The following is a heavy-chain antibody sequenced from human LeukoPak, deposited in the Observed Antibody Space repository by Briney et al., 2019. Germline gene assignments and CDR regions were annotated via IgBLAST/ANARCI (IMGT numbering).Heavy chain of an antibody. V-gene: IGHV4-4*07. D-gene: IGHD3-9*01. CDR3: ARGDVLRYFDWLLAGAFDI. CDR1: GGSISSYY. J-gene: IGHJ3*02. CDR2: IYTSGST. Sequence: SETLSLTCTVSGGSISSYYWSWIRQPAGKGLEWIGRIYTSGSTNYNPSLKSRVTMSVDTSKNQFSLKLSSVTAADTAVYYCARGDVLRYFDWLLAGAFDIWGQGTMVTVSS.